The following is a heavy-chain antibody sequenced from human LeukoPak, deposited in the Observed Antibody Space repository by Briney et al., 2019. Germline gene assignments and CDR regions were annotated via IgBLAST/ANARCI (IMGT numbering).Heavy chain of an antibody. V-gene: IGHV4-59*01. CDR2: IYHSGST. J-gene: IGHJ6*02. D-gene: IGHD3-10*01. Sequence: SETLSLTCTVSGGSISSFYWSWIRQPPGRGLEWIGYIYHSGSTNYNPSLKSRVTISIDTSKNQFSLKLSSVTAADTAVYYCARDPGSGYYGMDVWGQGTTVTVSS. CDR3: ARDPGSGYYGMDV. CDR1: GGSISSFY.